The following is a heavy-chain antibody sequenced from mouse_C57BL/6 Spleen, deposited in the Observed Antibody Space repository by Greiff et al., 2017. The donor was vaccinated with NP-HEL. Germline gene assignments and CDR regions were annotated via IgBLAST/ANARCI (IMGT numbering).Heavy chain of an antibody. Sequence: EVQLQQSGAELVKPGASVTLSCTASGFNIKDYYMHWVKQRTEQGLEWIGRIDPEAGETKSAPKFQGQAPITADTSSNTAYLQLSSLTSEDTAVYDCVAIYYDYDGDAMDYWGQGTSVTVSS. CDR3: VAIYYDYDGDAMDY. J-gene: IGHJ4*01. CDR2: IDPEAGET. V-gene: IGHV14-2*01. D-gene: IGHD2-4*01. CDR1: GFNIKDYY.